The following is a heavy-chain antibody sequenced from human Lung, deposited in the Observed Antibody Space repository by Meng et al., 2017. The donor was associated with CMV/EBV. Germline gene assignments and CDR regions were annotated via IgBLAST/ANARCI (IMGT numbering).Heavy chain of an antibody. CDR3: ARGGSSSWRQGVFDY. CDR2: INWNGDST. CDR1: GFTFDDYG. Sequence: GGSXRLXCAASGFTFDDYGVSWVRQVPGKGLEWVSGINWNGDSTGYADSVKGRFTISRDNAKNSLYLQMNSLRAEDTALYHCARGGSSSWRQGVFDYWGQGXLVTVSS. V-gene: IGHV3-20*01. J-gene: IGHJ4*02. D-gene: IGHD6-13*01.